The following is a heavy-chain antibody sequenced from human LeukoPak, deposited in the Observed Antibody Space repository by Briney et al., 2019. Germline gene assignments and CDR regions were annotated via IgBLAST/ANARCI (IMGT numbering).Heavy chain of an antibody. J-gene: IGHJ3*02. D-gene: IGHD6-19*01. CDR1: GYTFTSYG. V-gene: IGHV1-18*01. CDR3: ARGSSGWYGDAFDI. CDR2: ISAYNGNT. Sequence: VSVKVSCKASGYTFTSYGISWVRQAPGQGLEWMGWISAYNGNTNYAQKLQGRVTMTTDTSTCTAYMELRSLRSDDTAVYYCARGSSGWYGDAFDIWGQGTMVTVSS.